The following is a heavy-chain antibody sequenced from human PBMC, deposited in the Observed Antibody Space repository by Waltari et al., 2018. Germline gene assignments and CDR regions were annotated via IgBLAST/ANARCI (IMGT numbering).Heavy chain of an antibody. CDR3: ARDSLLGRGDD. CDR2: IYYSGST. V-gene: IGHV4-59*12. J-gene: IGHJ4*02. D-gene: IGHD3-16*01. CDR1: GGSISSYY. Sequence: QVQLQASGPGLVKPSETLSLTCTVSGGSISSYYWSWIRQPPGKGLEWIGYIYYSGSTNYNPSLKSRVTISVDKSKNQFSLKLSAVTAADTAGYYCARDSLLGRGDDWGQGTLVTVSS.